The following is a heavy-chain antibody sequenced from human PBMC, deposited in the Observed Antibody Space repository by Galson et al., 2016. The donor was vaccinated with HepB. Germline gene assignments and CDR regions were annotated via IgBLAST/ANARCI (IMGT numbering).Heavy chain of an antibody. D-gene: IGHD2-21*02. CDR2: INPRDGST. Sequence: SVKVSCKASGYTFTSHEMHWVRQAPGQGLEWMGIINPRDGSTTYAQKFQGRVTMTRDTSTRIVHMELSSLKSEDTAMFYCATVVGTADYWGQGTLVTVSS. CDR1: GYTFTSHE. J-gene: IGHJ4*02. CDR3: ATVVGTADY. V-gene: IGHV1-46*01.